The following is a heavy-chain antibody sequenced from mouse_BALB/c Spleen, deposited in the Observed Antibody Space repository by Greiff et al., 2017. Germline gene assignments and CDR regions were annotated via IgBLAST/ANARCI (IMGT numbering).Heavy chain of an antibody. Sequence: VKLMESGAELARPGASVKLSCKASGYTFTSYWMQWVKQRPGQGLEWIGAIYPGDGDTRYTQKFKGKATLTADKSSSTAYMQLSSLASEDSAVYYCAYYGSSYDFDYWGQGTTLTVSS. CDR1: GYTFTSYW. V-gene: IGHV1-87*01. CDR2: IYPGDGDT. CDR3: AYYGSSYDFDY. J-gene: IGHJ2*01. D-gene: IGHD1-1*01.